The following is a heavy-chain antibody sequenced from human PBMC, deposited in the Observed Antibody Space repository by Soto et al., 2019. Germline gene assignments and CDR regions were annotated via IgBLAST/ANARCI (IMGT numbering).Heavy chain of an antibody. Sequence: GESLKISCKGSGYSFTSYWIGWVRQMPGKGLEWMGIIYPGDSDTRYSPSFQGQVTISADKSISTAYLQWSSLKASDTAMYYCASHHFETAVAGTGGAFDIWGQGTMVTVSS. CDR3: ASHHFETAVAGTGGAFDI. CDR1: GYSFTSYW. D-gene: IGHD6-19*01. V-gene: IGHV5-51*01. CDR2: IYPGDSDT. J-gene: IGHJ3*02.